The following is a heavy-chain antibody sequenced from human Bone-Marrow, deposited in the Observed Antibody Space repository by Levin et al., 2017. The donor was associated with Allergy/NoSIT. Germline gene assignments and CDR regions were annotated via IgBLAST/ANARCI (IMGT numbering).Heavy chain of an antibody. CDR1: GGSISSGGYY. J-gene: IGHJ4*02. D-gene: IGHD1/OR15-1a*01. Sequence: SETLSLTCTVSGGSISSGGYYWSWIRQQPGKGLEWIGYIYYSGNTYYNPSLKSRVMISVDTSKNQFSLNVSSVTAADTAVYYCAREDGSTIDYWGQGILVTVSS. CDR3: AREDGSTIDY. V-gene: IGHV4-31*03. CDR2: IYYSGNT.